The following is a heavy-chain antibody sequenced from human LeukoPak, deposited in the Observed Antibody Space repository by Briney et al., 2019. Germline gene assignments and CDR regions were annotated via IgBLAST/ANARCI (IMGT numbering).Heavy chain of an antibody. D-gene: IGHD2-15*01. J-gene: IGHJ5*02. CDR1: GGSFSGYY. CDR2: INHSGST. CDR3: ARAVVVAATNWFDP. V-gene: IGHV4-34*01. Sequence: SETLSLTCAVYGGSFSGYYWSWMRQPPGKGLEWIGEINHSGSTNYNPSLKSRVTISVDTSKNQFSLKLSSVTAADTAVYYCARAVVVAATNWFDPWGQGTLVTVSS.